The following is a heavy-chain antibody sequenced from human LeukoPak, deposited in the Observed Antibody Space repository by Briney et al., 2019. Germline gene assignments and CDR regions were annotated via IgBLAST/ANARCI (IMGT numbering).Heavy chain of an antibody. D-gene: IGHD3-10*02. CDR1: GSTFSNYG. CDR3: AELGITMIGGV. V-gene: IGHV3-48*04. J-gene: IGHJ6*04. Sequence: GGSLRLSCEASGSTFSNYGMSWVRQAPGKGLEWVSYISSSGSTIYYADSVKGRFTISRDNAKNSLYLQMNSLRAEDTAVYYCAELGITMIGGVWGKGTTVTISS. CDR2: ISSSGSTI.